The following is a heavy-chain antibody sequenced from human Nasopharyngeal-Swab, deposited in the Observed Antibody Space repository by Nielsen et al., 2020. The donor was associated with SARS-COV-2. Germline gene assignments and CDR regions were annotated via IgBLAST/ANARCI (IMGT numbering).Heavy chain of an antibody. Sequence: GGSLRLSCAASGFTFSSYAMHWVRQAPGKGLEWVAVISYDGSNKYYADSVKGRFTISRDNSKNTLYLQMNSLRAEDTAVYYCARDHPYGMTSPFNYYDCGMDVWGQGTTVTVSS. J-gene: IGHJ6*02. V-gene: IGHV3-30-3*01. D-gene: IGHD2-2*01. CDR1: GFTFSSYA. CDR2: ISYDGSNK. CDR3: ARDHPYGMTSPFNYYDCGMDV.